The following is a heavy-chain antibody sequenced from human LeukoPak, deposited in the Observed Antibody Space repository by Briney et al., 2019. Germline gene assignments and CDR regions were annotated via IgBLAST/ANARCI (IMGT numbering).Heavy chain of an antibody. D-gene: IGHD6-6*01. V-gene: IGHV3-21*01. CDR3: ARVDAALDY. CDR1: GFTFGDYA. CDR2: ISRGSGHI. Sequence: GGSLRLSCSAFGFTFGDYAFHWVRQAPGKGLEWVSSISRGSGHIYYADSVKGRFTISRDNARNSLYLQMNSLRAEDTAIYYCARVDAALDYWGQGTLVTVSS. J-gene: IGHJ4*02.